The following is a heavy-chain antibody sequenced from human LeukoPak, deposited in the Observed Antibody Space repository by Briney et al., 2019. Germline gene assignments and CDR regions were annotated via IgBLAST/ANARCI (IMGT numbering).Heavy chain of an antibody. CDR2: ISYDGSNK. Sequence: GGSLRLSCAASGFTFSSYAMHWVRQAPGKGLEWVAVISYDGSNKYYADSVKGRFTISRDNSKNTLYLQMNSLRAEDTAVYYCAREEGESLQYSSGLGYFDYWGQGTLVTVSS. J-gene: IGHJ4*02. CDR3: AREEGESLQYSSGLGYFDY. D-gene: IGHD6-19*01. V-gene: IGHV3-30-3*01. CDR1: GFTFSSYA.